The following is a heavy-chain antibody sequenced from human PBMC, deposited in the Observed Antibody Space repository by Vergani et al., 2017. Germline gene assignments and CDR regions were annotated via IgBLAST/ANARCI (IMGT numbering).Heavy chain of an antibody. CDR3: AKGITGRWDYFDY. CDR1: GFTFSNAW. Sequence: EVQLVESGGGLVKPGGSLRLSCAASGFTFSNAWMSWVRQAPGKGLEWVGRIKSKTDGGTTDYAAPVKGRFTISRDDSKNTLYLQMNSLKTEDTAVYYCAKGITGRWDYFDYWGQGTLVTVSS. J-gene: IGHJ4*02. CDR2: IKSKTDGGTT. D-gene: IGHD1-20*01. V-gene: IGHV3-15*01.